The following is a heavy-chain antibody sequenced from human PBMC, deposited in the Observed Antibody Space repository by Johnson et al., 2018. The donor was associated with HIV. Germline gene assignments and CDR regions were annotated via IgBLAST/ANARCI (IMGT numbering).Heavy chain of an antibody. CDR1: GFTFSSFP. D-gene: IGHD3-22*01. CDR2: ISYVGTNK. V-gene: IGHV3-30-3*01. Sequence: QMLLVESGGGVVQPGTSLRLSCAASGFTFSSFPMHWVRQAPGKGLEWVAFISYVGTNKYYADSVKGRFTISRDNSKNTVFLQMSSLRSEDTAVYYCVRRFYDSSAFDVWGHGTVVTVSS. CDR3: VRRFYDSSAFDV. J-gene: IGHJ3*01.